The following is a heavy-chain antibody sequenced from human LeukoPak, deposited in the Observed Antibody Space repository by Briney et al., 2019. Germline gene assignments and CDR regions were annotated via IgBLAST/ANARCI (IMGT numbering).Heavy chain of an antibody. CDR3: ARDRQLAHYFDY. V-gene: IGHV4-61*08. D-gene: IGHD1-1*01. CDR2: IYYSGST. Sequence: SETLSLTCTVSGGSISSGDYYWSWIRQPPGKGLEWIGYIYYSGSTNYNPSLKSRVTISVDTSKNQFSLKLSSVTAADTAVYYCARDRQLAHYFDYWGQGTLVTVSS. J-gene: IGHJ4*02. CDR1: GGSISSGDYY.